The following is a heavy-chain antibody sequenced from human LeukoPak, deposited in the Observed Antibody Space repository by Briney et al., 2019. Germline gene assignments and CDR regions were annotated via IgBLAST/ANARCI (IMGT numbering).Heavy chain of an antibody. Sequence: GGSLSLPCAASGFTVSSKFMSWVRQAPGKGLEWVSVIYSGGDTYYADYVKGRFTISRDNSKNTLYLQMNSLRAEDTAVYYCARGRSGDRCFEYWGQGTLVTVSS. D-gene: IGHD3-10*01. CDR3: ARGRSGDRCFEY. J-gene: IGHJ4*02. CDR1: GFTVSSKF. CDR2: IYSGGDT. V-gene: IGHV3-53*01.